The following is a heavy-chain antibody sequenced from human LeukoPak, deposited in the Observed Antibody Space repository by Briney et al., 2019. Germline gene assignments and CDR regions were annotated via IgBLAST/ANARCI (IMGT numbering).Heavy chain of an antibody. D-gene: IGHD3-9*01. CDR3: ARVGYDVLTGYTPLDY. CDR2: IYYSGST. CDR1: GGSFSGYY. Sequence: SETLSLTCAVYGGSFSGYYWSWLRQPPGKGLEGIGSIYYSGSTYYNPSLKSRVTISVDTSKNQFSLNLNSVTAADTALYYCARVGYDVLTGYTPLDYWGQGTLVTVSS. V-gene: IGHV4-34*01. J-gene: IGHJ4*02.